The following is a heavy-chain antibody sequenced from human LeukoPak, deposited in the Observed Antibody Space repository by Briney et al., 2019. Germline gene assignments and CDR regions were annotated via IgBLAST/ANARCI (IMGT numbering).Heavy chain of an antibody. CDR3: ARDGLPDWSSTDFDY. Sequence: GGSLRLSCAASGFTFSSYSMNWVRQAPGKGLEWVSSISSSSSYIYYADSVKGRFTISRDNAKNSLYLQMNSLRAKDTAVYYCARDGLPDWSSTDFDYWGQGTLVTVSS. D-gene: IGHD3-9*01. J-gene: IGHJ4*02. V-gene: IGHV3-21*01. CDR1: GFTFSSYS. CDR2: ISSSSSYI.